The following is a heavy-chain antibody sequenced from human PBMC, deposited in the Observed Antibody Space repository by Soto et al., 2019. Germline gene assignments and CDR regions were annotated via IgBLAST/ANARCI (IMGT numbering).Heavy chain of an antibody. V-gene: IGHV3-48*01. Sequence: EVQLVESGGGLVQPGGSLRLSCAASGFTFSSYSMHWVRQAPGKGLEWVSYISSSSSTIYYADSVKGRFTISRDNAKNSLSLQMNSLRAEDTAVYFCASGHVAAAANSYYYGMDVWGQGTTVTVSS. J-gene: IGHJ6*02. CDR1: GFTFSSYS. CDR3: ASGHVAAAANSYYYGMDV. CDR2: ISSSSSTI. D-gene: IGHD6-25*01.